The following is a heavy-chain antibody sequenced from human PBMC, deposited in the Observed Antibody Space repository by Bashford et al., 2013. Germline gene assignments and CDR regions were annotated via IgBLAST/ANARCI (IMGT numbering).Heavy chain of an antibody. CDR1: GYSFTSYW. CDR3: ARHEDWDQHFDS. CDR2: IQPGDSDT. D-gene: IGHD3/OR15-3a*01. J-gene: IGHJ4*02. Sequence: ESLKISCKGSGYSFTSYWIGWVRQMPGKGLEWIAIIQPGDSDTSYSPAFEGRVTISVDQSTSIAYLQWRSLEASDTAMYYCARHEDWDQHFDSWGQGTLVTVSS. V-gene: IGHV5-51*01.